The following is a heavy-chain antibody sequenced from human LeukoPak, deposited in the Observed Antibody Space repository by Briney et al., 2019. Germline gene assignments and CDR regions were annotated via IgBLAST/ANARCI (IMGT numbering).Heavy chain of an antibody. CDR3: ARGLFSGFDY. D-gene: IGHD3-9*01. CDR2: INPRGGTT. J-gene: IGHJ4*02. Sequence: ASVKVSCKAFGYTFTSYFMYWVRQAPGQGLEWMGLINPRGGTTSYAQKFQGRISMTRDTSTSTVYMELSSLRSEDTAMYYCARGLFSGFDYWGQGTLVTVSS. V-gene: IGHV1-46*01. CDR1: GYTFTSYF.